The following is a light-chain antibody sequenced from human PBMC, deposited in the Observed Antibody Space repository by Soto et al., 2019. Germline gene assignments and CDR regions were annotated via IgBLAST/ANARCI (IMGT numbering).Light chain of an antibody. V-gene: IGKV1-5*01. CDR3: QQYISDVT. CDR1: QSISTW. CDR2: DAS. Sequence: DIQMTQSPSTLSASVGDRVTITCRASQSISTWLAWYQQKPGKAPNLLIYDASNLESGVPSRFSGSGSGTEFTLTISSLQPDDFATYYCQQYISDVTFGPGTKVDIK. J-gene: IGKJ3*01.